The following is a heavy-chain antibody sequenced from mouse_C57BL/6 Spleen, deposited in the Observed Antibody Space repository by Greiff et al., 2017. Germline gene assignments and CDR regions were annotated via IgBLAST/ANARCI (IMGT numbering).Heavy chain of an antibody. V-gene: IGHV1-80*01. Sequence: QVQLQQSGAELVKPGASVTIYCKASGYAFSSYWLNWVKQRPGRGRGGIGQIYPGDGDTNYNGTFKGKATLTADKSTSTAYMQLSSLTSEDSAVYFCARSEITTVVFDYWGQGTTLTVSS. J-gene: IGHJ2*01. CDR3: ARSEITTVVFDY. D-gene: IGHD1-1*01. CDR2: IYPGDGDT. CDR1: GYAFSSYW.